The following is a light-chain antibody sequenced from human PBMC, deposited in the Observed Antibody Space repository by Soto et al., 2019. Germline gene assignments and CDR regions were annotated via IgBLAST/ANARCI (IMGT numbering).Light chain of an antibody. V-gene: IGKV3D-15*01. CDR2: GTS. CDR3: QQYNSPLT. CDR1: QSVSSN. J-gene: IGKJ4*01. Sequence: EILMTKSPATLSVSLGERSTLXXTARQSVSSNLAWYQQKPGQAPGXLIYGTSSRATGVPDRFTGSGSGTDFTLTISRLDPEDFAVYYCQQYNSPLTFGGGTKVDIK.